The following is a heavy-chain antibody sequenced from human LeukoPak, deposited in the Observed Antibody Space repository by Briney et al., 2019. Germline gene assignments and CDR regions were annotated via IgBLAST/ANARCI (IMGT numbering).Heavy chain of an antibody. Sequence: PGGSLRLSCAASRFTFSTYVMTWVRQAPGKGLEWVSAISGSGGSTYYADSVKGRFTISRDNSKNTLYLQMNSLRAEDTAVYYCAKGVAVAGNDYWGQGTLVTVSS. D-gene: IGHD6-19*01. V-gene: IGHV3-23*01. CDR3: AKGVAVAGNDY. CDR1: RFTFSTYV. J-gene: IGHJ4*02. CDR2: ISGSGGST.